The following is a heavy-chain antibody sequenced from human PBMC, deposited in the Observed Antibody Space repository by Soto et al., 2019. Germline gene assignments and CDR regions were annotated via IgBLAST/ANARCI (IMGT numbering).Heavy chain of an antibody. CDR3: ARGQRIAAAGTWFDP. Sequence: ETLSLTCAVYGGSFSGYYWSWIRQPPGKGLEWIGEINHSGSTNYNPSLKSRVTISVDTSKNQFSLKLSSVTAADTAVYYCARGQRIAAAGTWFDPWGQGTLVTVSS. D-gene: IGHD6-13*01. V-gene: IGHV4-34*01. CDR2: INHSGST. J-gene: IGHJ5*02. CDR1: GGSFSGYY.